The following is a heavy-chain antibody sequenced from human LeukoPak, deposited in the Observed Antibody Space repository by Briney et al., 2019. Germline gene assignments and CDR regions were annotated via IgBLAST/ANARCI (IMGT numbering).Heavy chain of an antibody. D-gene: IGHD2-15*01. CDR3: AKVFCSGGSCYKGDAFDI. Sequence: GGSLRLSCAASGFTFSSYSMNWVRQAPGKGLEWVSSISSSSSYIYYADSVKGRFTISRDNSKNTLYLQMNSLRAEDTAVYYCAKVFCSGGSCYKGDAFDIWGQGTMVTVSS. V-gene: IGHV3-21*04. J-gene: IGHJ3*02. CDR1: GFTFSSYS. CDR2: ISSSSSYI.